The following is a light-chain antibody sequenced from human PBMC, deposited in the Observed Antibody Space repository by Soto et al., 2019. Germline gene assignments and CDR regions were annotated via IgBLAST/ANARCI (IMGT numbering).Light chain of an antibody. V-gene: IGKV3-11*01. Sequence: EIVFTQSPPTLSFSPLERATLSCRASQSVSSYLAWYQQKPGQAPRLLIYDASNRATGIPVRFSGSGSGTDFTLTISSLEPEDFALYYCQQRNNWPITFGQGTRLEIK. CDR1: QSVSSY. CDR2: DAS. CDR3: QQRNNWPIT. J-gene: IGKJ5*01.